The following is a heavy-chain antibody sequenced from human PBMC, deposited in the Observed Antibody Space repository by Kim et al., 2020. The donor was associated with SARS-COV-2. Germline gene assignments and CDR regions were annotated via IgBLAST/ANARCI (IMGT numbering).Heavy chain of an antibody. J-gene: IGHJ4*02. Sequence: SETLSLTCTVSGGSISSSSYYWGWIRQPPGKGLEGIGSIYYSGSTYYNPSLKSRVTISVDTSKNQFSLKLSSVTAADTAVYYCARDKSWLSDYWGQGTLVTVSS. D-gene: IGHD6-13*01. V-gene: IGHV4-39*07. CDR1: GGSISSSSYY. CDR2: IYYSGST. CDR3: ARDKSWLSDY.